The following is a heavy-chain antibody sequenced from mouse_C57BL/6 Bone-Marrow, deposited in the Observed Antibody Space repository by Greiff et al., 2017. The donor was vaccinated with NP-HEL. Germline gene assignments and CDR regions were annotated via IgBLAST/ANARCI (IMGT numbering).Heavy chain of an antibody. V-gene: IGHV5-12*01. J-gene: IGHJ4*01. CDR2: ISNGGGST. Sequence: EVKLMESGGGLVQPGGSLKLSCAASGFTFSDYYMYWVRQTPEKRLEWVAYISNGGGSTYYPDTVKGRFTISRDNAKNTLYLQMSRLKSEDTAMYYCARHEDSFYAMDYWGQGTSVTVSS. CDR3: ARHEDSFYAMDY. CDR1: GFTFSDYY.